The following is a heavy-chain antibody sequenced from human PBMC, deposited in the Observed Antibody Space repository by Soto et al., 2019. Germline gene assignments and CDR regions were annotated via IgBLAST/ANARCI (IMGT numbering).Heavy chain of an antibody. Sequence: NPSETLSLTCAVSRGSISSGGYSWSWIRQPPGKGLEWIGYIYHSASTYYNPSLKSRVTISVDRSKNQFSLKLSSVTAADTAVYYCARFRPPDSDYYDSSGDYCMDVWGQGTTVTASS. J-gene: IGHJ6*02. V-gene: IGHV4-30-2*01. CDR3: ARFRPPDSDYYDSSGDYCMDV. D-gene: IGHD3-22*01. CDR1: RGSISSGGYS. CDR2: IYHSAST.